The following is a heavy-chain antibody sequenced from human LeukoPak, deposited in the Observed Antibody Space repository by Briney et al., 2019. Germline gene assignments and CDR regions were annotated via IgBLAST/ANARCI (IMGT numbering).Heavy chain of an antibody. D-gene: IGHD3-22*01. CDR3: AKVITGLYAFDI. J-gene: IGHJ3*02. Sequence: SETLSLSCTVSGGSITNDFWSWIRQPPGKGLEWIGYMYYSGSTNYHPSLKSRVTISIDTSKNQSSLKLSSVTAADTAVYYCAKVITGLYAFDIWGQGTMVTVSS. CDR2: MYYSGST. CDR1: GGSITNDF. V-gene: IGHV4-59*01.